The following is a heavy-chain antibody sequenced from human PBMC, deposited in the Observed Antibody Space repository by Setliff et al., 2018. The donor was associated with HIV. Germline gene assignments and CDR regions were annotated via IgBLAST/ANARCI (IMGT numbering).Heavy chain of an antibody. V-gene: IGHV4-59*01. D-gene: IGHD6-19*01. CDR1: GGSISTYY. CDR2: MYYSGST. Sequence: ETLSLTCTVSGGSISTYYWSWIRQPPGKGLEWIGYMYYSGSTNYNPSLKSRVTISVDTSKNQFSLKLSSVTAADTAVYYCASGRYSSGWYVRWGQGTPVTVSS. J-gene: IGHJ4*02. CDR3: ASGRYSSGWYVR.